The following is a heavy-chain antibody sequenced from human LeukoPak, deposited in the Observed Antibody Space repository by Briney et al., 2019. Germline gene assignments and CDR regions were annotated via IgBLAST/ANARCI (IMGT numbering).Heavy chain of an antibody. Sequence: SETLSLTCTVSGGSISSGGYYWSWIRQHPGKGLEWIGYIYYSGSTYYNPSLKSRVTISVDTSKNQFSLKLSSVTAADTAVYYCARTIRLLESSDWFDPWGQGTLVTVSS. D-gene: IGHD3-3*01. V-gene: IGHV4-31*03. CDR1: GGSISSGGYY. CDR2: IYYSGST. J-gene: IGHJ5*02. CDR3: ARTIRLLESSDWFDP.